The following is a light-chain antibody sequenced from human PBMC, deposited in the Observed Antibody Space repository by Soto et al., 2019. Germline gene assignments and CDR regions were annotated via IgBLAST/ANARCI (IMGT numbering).Light chain of an antibody. CDR2: GNT. V-gene: IGLV1-40*01. CDR1: RSNIGAGYD. CDR3: QSYDNSLSGYV. J-gene: IGLJ1*01. Sequence: QPVLTQPPSVSGAPGQRVTIYCSGSRSNIGAGYDVHWYQQLPGRAPKLLIYGNTNRPSGVPDRFSGSKSGTSASLAITGLQTEDEADFYCQSYDNSLSGYVFGSGTKVTVL.